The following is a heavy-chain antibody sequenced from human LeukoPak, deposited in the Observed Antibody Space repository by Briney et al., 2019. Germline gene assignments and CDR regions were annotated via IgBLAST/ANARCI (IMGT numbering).Heavy chain of an antibody. CDR3: ARAGDYSLDY. V-gene: IGHV4-59*12. J-gene: IGHJ4*02. D-gene: IGHD4-11*01. CDR1: GGSISSYY. Sequence: SETLSLTCTVSGGSISSYYWSWIRQPPGKGLEWIAYIYYSGSTNYNPSLKSRVTISVDKSNNHFSLNLPSVTAADTAVYYCARAGDYSLDYWGQGILIIVSS. CDR2: IYYSGST.